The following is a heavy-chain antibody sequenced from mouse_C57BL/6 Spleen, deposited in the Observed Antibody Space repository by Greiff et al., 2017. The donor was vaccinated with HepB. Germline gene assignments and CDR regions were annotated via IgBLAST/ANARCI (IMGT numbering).Heavy chain of an antibody. J-gene: IGHJ2*01. CDR3: AREGRRYYFDY. CDR1: GFTFSDYY. V-gene: IGHV5-16*01. CDR2: INYDGSST. D-gene: IGHD1-1*01. Sequence: EVQRVESEGGLVQPGSSMKLSCTASGFTFSDYYMAWVRQVPEKGLEWVANINYDGSSTYYLDSLKSRFIISRDNAKNILYLQMSSLRSEDTATYYCAREGRRYYFDYWGQGTTLTVSS.